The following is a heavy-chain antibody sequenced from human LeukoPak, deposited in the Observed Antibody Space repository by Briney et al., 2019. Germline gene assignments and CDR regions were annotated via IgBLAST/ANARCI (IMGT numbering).Heavy chain of an antibody. CDR3: ASPNSSGYYHPFYFDY. D-gene: IGHD3-22*01. CDR1: GGTFSSYA. Sequence: SVKVSCKASGGTFSSYAISWVRQAPGQGLEWMGGIIPIFGTANYAQKFQGRVTITADESTSTAYMELSSLRSEDTAVYYCASPNSSGYYHPFYFDYWGQGTPVTVSS. V-gene: IGHV1-69*13. J-gene: IGHJ4*02. CDR2: IIPIFGTA.